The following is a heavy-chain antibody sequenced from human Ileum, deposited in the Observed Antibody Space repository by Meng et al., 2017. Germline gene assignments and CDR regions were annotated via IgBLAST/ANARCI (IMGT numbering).Heavy chain of an antibody. D-gene: IGHD1-26*01. CDR1: GFSFSNVW. CDR3: VGSFLGY. J-gene: IGHJ4*02. CDR2: LKSKPEGGTT. Sequence: VEVWESGGGLLEHGWACSFGCAAYGFSFSNVWMSLFRQAPGKGLEWIGHLKSKPEGGTTEYAAPVKGRFSISRDDSTNTVYLQMNSLKSEDTAVYYCVGSFLGYWGQGTLVTVSS. V-gene: IGHV3-15*01.